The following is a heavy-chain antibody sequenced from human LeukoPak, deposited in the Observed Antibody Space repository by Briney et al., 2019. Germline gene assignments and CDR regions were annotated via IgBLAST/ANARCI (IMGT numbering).Heavy chain of an antibody. V-gene: IGHV1-69*01. CDR2: IIPIFGTA. CDR1: GGTFSSYA. J-gene: IGHJ4*02. CDR3: ASPPIHYYDSSGYPYYFDY. Sequence: SVKVSCKASGGTFSSYAISWVRQAPGQGLEWMGGIIPIFGTANYAQNFQGRVTITADESTSTAYMELSSLRSEDTAVYYCASPPIHYYDSSGYPYYFDYWGQGTLVTVSS. D-gene: IGHD3-22*01.